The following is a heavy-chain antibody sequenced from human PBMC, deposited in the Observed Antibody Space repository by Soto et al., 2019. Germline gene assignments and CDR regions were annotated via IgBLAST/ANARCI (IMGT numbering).Heavy chain of an antibody. Sequence: SETLSLTCAVSGGSLSGYYWSRVRQTPGKGLEWIGDINHTGDTNYNPSLKSRVMISVDTAKTQFSLNVTSVTAADTAVYYCAREVGYYSAARRNLYFDYWGPGTLVTVSS. CDR1: GGSLSGYY. V-gene: IGHV4-34*01. CDR2: INHTGDT. J-gene: IGHJ4*02. CDR3: AREVGYYSAARRNLYFDY. D-gene: IGHD2-15*01.